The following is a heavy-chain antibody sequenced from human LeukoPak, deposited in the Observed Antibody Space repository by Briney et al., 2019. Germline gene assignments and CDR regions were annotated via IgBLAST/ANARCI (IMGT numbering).Heavy chain of an antibody. V-gene: IGHV3-53*01. CDR2: LYIGGNT. CDR3: TTAAGYSYGQY. Sequence: GGSLRLSCAASGLTVSSNYMNWVRQAPGKGLEWVSALYIGGNTYYADSVRGRFTISRDNSKNTLYLQMNSLRAEDTAIYYCTTAAGYSYGQYWGQGTLVTVSS. D-gene: IGHD5-18*01. J-gene: IGHJ4*02. CDR1: GLTVSSNY.